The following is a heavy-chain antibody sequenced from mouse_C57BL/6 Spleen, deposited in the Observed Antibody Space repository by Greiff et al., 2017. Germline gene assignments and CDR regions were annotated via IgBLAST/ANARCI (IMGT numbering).Heavy chain of an antibody. CDR2: IRNKANGYTT. J-gene: IGHJ2*01. V-gene: IGHV7-3*01. CDR1: GFTFTDYY. Sequence: DVQLVESGGGLVQPGGSLSLSCAASGFTFTDYYMSWVRQPPGKALEWLGFIRNKANGYTTEYSASVKGRFTISRDNSQSILYLQMNALRAEDSATYYCARYIYYYGSSYDGGTFYFDYWGQGTTLTVSS. D-gene: IGHD1-1*01. CDR3: ARYIYYYGSSYDGGTFYFDY.